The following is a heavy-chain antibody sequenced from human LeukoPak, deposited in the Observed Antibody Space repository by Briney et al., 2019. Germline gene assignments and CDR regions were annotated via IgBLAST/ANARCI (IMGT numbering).Heavy chain of an antibody. CDR1: GFTFSSYA. V-gene: IGHV3-30-3*02. CDR2: ISYDGSNK. J-gene: IGHJ4*02. D-gene: IGHD3-22*01. Sequence: PGRSLRLSCAASGFTFSSYAMHWVRQAPGKGLEWVAVISYDGSNKYYADSVKGRFTISRDNSKNTLYLQMTSLRAEDTAVYYCASIMRDYYDSSGTLFDYWGQGTLVTVSS. CDR3: ASIMRDYYDSSGTLFDY.